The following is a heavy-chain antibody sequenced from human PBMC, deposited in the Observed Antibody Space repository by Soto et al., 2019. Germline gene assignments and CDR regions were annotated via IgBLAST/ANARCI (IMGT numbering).Heavy chain of an antibody. CDR3: ARVPRYIWNDSGYHYYGKDV. J-gene: IGHJ6*02. CDR2: IIPILGIA. Sequence: SLKVSCKASGGTFSSYTISWVRQAPGQGLEWMGRIIPILGIANYAQKFQGRVTITADKSTSTAYMELSSLRSEGTAVYYCARVPRYIWNDSGYHYYGKDVWGQGTTVTVSS. V-gene: IGHV1-69*02. D-gene: IGHD1-20*01. CDR1: GGTFSSYT.